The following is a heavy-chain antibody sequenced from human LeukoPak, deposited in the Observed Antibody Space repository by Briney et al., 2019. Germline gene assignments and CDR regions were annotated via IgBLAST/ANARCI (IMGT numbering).Heavy chain of an antibody. Sequence: SETLSLTCTGSGGSFSSSRYYWGWIRQPPGKGLEWIGSIYYSGTTYCIPSLKSRATISIDTSKNQFSLKVTSVTAADTAVYYCAGGYRSSHTSLDYWGQGTLVTVSS. V-gene: IGHV4-39*07. D-gene: IGHD6-13*01. CDR3: AGGYRSSHTSLDY. CDR2: IYYSGTT. CDR1: GGSFSSSRYY. J-gene: IGHJ4*02.